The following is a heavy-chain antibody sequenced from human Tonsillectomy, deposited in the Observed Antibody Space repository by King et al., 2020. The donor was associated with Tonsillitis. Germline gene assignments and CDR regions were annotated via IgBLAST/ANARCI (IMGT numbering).Heavy chain of an antibody. CDR1: GYTFTSYY. V-gene: IGHV1-46*01. J-gene: IGHJ4*02. CDR2: INPSVGST. D-gene: IGHD3-22*01. CDR3: ARGQYYYDSSGYYPLYFDY. Sequence: QLVQSGAEVTKPGASVKVSCKASGYTFTSYYMHWVRQAPGQGLEWMGIINPSVGSTSYAQKFQGRATMTRDTSTSTVYMELSSLTSEDTAVYYCARGQYYYDSSGYYPLYFDYWGQGTLITVSS.